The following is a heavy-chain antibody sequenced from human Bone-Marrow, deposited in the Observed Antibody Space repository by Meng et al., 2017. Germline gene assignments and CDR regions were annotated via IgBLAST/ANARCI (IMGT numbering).Heavy chain of an antibody. V-gene: IGHV4-61*01. D-gene: IGHD6-19*01. CDR3: ARGEDRGSGWYGGAFDI. Sequence: GSLRLSCTVSGGSVSSGSYYWSWIRQPPGKGLEWIGYIYYSGSTNYNPSLKSRVTISVDTSKNQFSLKLSSVTAADTAVYYCARGEDRGSGWYGGAFDIWGQGTMVTVSS. J-gene: IGHJ3*02. CDR2: IYYSGST. CDR1: GGSVSSGSYY.